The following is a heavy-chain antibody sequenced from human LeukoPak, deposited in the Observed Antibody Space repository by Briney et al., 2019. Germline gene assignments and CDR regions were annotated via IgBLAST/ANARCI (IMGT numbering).Heavy chain of an antibody. J-gene: IGHJ4*02. D-gene: IGHD3-22*01. V-gene: IGHV3-23*01. CDR3: ARDLIYYYDSSGYQDY. Sequence: GGSLRLSCAASGFTFSSYAMSWVRQAPGKGLEWVSTISSSGGSTYYADSVKGRFTISRDNSKNTLHLQMNSLRAEDTAVYYCARDLIYYYDSSGYQDYWGQGTLVTVSS. CDR2: ISSSGGST. CDR1: GFTFSSYA.